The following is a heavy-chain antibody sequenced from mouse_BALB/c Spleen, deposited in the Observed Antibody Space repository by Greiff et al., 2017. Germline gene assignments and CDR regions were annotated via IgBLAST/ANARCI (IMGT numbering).Heavy chain of an antibody. CDR3: ARDHRYYVAMDY. J-gene: IGHJ4*01. CDR1: GFTFSSYG. D-gene: IGHD2-14*01. V-gene: IGHV5-6-3*01. Sequence: EVQGVESGGGLVQPGGSLKLSCAASGFTFSSYGMSWVRQTPDKRLELVATINSNGGSTYYPDSVKGRFTISRDNAKNTLYLQMSSLKSEDTAMYYCARDHRYYVAMDYWGQGTSVTVSS. CDR2: INSNGGST.